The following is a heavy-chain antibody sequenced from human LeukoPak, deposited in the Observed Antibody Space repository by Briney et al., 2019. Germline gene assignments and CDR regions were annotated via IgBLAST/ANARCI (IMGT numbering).Heavy chain of an antibody. V-gene: IGHV3-30*02. CDR3: ARDFDDVNGNFYYIPDF. CDR1: GFQFSRNG. J-gene: IGHJ4*02. Sequence: GGSLRLSCTASGFQFSRNGMHWVRQAPGKGLEWVAFIRYDGTKTFYGDSVRGRFTISRDNSKNTLYLEMNSLRHETTAVYSCARDFDDVNGNFYYIPDFWGQGTLVTVSS. D-gene: IGHD3-10*01. CDR2: IRYDGTKT.